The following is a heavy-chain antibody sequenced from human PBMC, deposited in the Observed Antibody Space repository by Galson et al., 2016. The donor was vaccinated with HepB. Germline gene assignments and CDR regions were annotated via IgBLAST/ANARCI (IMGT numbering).Heavy chain of an antibody. CDR3: AKDTILRFLEWFTFEY. CDR2: ISGSGDST. CDR1: GFTFSNYA. V-gene: IGHV3-23*01. D-gene: IGHD3-3*01. J-gene: IGHJ4*02. Sequence: SLRLSCAGSGFTFSNYALSWVRQAPGKGLEWVSAISGSGDSTYYADSVKGRFTIARDNSRNTLFLQMTSLRAEDTAVYYCAKDTILRFLEWFTFEYWGQGTLVTVSS.